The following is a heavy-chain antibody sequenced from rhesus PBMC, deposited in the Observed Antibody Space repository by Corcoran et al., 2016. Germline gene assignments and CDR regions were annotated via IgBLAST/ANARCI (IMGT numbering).Heavy chain of an antibody. D-gene: IGHD2-27*01. Sequence: QVQLQESGPGLVKPSATLSLPCAVSGGSFSSYWWSWIRPPPGKGLEWIGEINGNSGSTNYNPSLKIRVTISKDASKNQFSLKLSAVTAADTAVYYCARFCSGIYCYARDYWGQGVLVTVSS. V-gene: IGHV4-80*01. CDR3: ARFCSGIYCYARDY. CDR2: INGNSGST. CDR1: GGSFSSYW. J-gene: IGHJ4*01.